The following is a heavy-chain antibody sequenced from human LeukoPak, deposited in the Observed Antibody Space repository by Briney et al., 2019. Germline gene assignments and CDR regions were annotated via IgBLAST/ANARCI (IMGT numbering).Heavy chain of an antibody. Sequence: GGSLRLSCAASGFTFSSYAMSWVRQAPGKGLEWVAVISYDGSNTYYADSVKGRFTISRDNSKNMLYLQMNSLRAEDTAVYCCAKPYYYGSRSYMDYWGQGTLVTVSS. D-gene: IGHD3-10*01. CDR1: GFTFSSYA. J-gene: IGHJ4*02. CDR2: ISYDGSNT. V-gene: IGHV3-30*18. CDR3: AKPYYYGSRSYMDY.